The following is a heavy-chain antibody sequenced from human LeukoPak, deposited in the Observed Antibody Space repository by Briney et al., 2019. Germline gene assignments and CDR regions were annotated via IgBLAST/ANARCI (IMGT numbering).Heavy chain of an antibody. CDR3: ARELTPYYYDSSGYYPFDY. CDR1: GYTFTGYY. CDR2: INPNSGGT. V-gene: IGHV1-2*02. D-gene: IGHD3-22*01. Sequence: ASVKVSCKASGYTFTGYYMHWVRQAPGQGLEWMGWINPNSGGTNYAQKFQGRVTMTRDTSISTAYMELSRLRSDDTAVYYCARELTPYYYDSSGYYPFDYWGQGTLVTASS. J-gene: IGHJ4*02.